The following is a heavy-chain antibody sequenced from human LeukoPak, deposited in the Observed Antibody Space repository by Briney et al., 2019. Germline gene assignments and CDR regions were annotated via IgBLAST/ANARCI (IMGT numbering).Heavy chain of an antibody. V-gene: IGHV4-34*01. D-gene: IGHD5-24*01. J-gene: IGHJ6*02. CDR1: GGSFSGYY. CDR3: ARGRDGYKPAHYYYGMDV. CDR2: INHSGST. Sequence: RTSETLSLTCAVYGGSFSGYYWSWIRQPPGKGLEWIGEINHSGSTNYNPSLKSRVTISVDTSKNQFSLKLSSVTAADTAVYYCARGRDGYKPAHYYYGMDVWGQGTTVTVSS.